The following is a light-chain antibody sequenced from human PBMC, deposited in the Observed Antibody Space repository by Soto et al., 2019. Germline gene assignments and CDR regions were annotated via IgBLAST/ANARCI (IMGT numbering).Light chain of an antibody. Sequence: QSVLTQPASVSGSPGQSITSSCAGTGSDVGAYNHVSWYQQHPGKAPKLMIYDVRTRPSGVSNRFSGSKSGNTASLTISVLQAEDEADYYCSSYTSSSKVFGTGTKVTVL. CDR2: DVR. CDR1: GSDVGAYNH. CDR3: SSYTSSSKV. V-gene: IGLV2-14*01. J-gene: IGLJ1*01.